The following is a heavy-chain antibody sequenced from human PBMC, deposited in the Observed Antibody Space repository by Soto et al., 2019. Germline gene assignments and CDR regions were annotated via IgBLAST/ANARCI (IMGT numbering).Heavy chain of an antibody. J-gene: IGHJ5*02. V-gene: IGHV4-4*07. D-gene: IGHD6-6*01. CDR1: GGSISNYY. Sequence: XETLSLTCTVSGGSISNYYWNWIRQPAGKGLEWIGRIYTSGSTNYSPSLKSRVTMSVDTSKNQFSLKVNSVTAADTAVYYCARGSYSISSWFDPWGQGTLVTVSS. CDR2: IYTSGST. CDR3: ARGSYSISSWFDP.